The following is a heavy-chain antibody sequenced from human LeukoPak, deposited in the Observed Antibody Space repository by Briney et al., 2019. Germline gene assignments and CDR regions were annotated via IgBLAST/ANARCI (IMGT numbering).Heavy chain of an antibody. CDR2: TYYRSKWYN. CDR3: ARGRTGYYYGSGSYYSPDDFDY. CDR1: GGSISSYY. V-gene: IGHV6-1*01. D-gene: IGHD3-10*01. Sequence: SETLSLTCTVSGGSISSYYWSWIRQSPSRGLEWLGRTYYRSKWYNDYAVSVKSRITINPDTSKNQFSLQLNSVTPEDTAVYYCARGRTGYYYGSGSYYSPDDFDYWGQGTLVTVSS. J-gene: IGHJ4*02.